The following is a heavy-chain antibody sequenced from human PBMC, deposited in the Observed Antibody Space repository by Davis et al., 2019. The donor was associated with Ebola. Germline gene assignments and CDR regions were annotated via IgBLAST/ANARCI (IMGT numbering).Heavy chain of an antibody. CDR3: ARDFDRVRE. V-gene: IGHV3-74*01. CDR2: INPDGGRT. Sequence: HTGGSLTLSCAVSGFTFSSYSMNWVRHPPGKGLMWVSRINPDGGRTGYADSVKGRFTISRDNAKNTLYLQMNSLQVEDTAIYYCARDFDRVREWGQGTLVTVSS. J-gene: IGHJ4*02. CDR1: GFTFSSYS. D-gene: IGHD3-22*01.